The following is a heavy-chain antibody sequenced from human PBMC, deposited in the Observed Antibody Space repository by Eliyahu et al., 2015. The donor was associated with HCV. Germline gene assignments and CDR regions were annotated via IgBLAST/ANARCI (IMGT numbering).Heavy chain of an antibody. CDR3: AKGGLAAAGMD. CDR1: GFTFSDYG. CDR2: ISYDGSKR. D-gene: IGHD6-13*01. V-gene: IGHV3-30*18. Sequence: QVQLVESGGGVVQPGRSRXLXCAASGFTFSDYGMHWVRQAPGKGLEWVAVISYDGSKRYYADSVKGRFTISREDSKSTLYLQMNGLRGEDTAVYYCAKGGLAAAGMDWGQGTLVTVFS. J-gene: IGHJ1*01.